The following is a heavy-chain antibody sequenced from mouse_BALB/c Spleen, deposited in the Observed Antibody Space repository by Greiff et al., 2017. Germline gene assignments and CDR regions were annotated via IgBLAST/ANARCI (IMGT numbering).Heavy chain of an antibody. Sequence: ESGPGLVKPSQSLSLTCSVTGYSITSGYYWNWIRQFPGNKLEWMGYISYDGSNNYNPSLKNRISITRDTSKNQFFLKLNSVTTEDTATYYCAREGLYGSSLWFAYWGQGTLVTVSA. J-gene: IGHJ3*01. V-gene: IGHV3-6*02. CDR1: GYSITSGYY. CDR3: AREGLYGSSLWFAY. D-gene: IGHD1-1*01. CDR2: ISYDGSN.